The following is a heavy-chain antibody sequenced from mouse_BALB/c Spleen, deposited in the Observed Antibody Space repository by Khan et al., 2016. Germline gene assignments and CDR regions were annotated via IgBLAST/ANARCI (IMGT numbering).Heavy chain of an antibody. J-gene: IGHJ1*01. CDR1: GYTFTNYG. V-gene: IGHV9-1*02. CDR3: AREGGTTVVAPGYFDV. D-gene: IGHD1-1*01. CDR2: INTYTGEP. Sequence: QIQLVQSGPELKKPGETVKISCKASGYTFTNYGMNWVKQAPGKGLKWMGWINTYTGEPTYADAFKGRFAFSLDTSASTAYLQITNLTNEDMATYFCAREGGTTVVAPGYFDVWGAGTTFTVSS.